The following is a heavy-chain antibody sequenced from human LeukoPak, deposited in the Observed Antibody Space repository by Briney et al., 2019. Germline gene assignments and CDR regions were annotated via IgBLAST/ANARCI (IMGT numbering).Heavy chain of an antibody. CDR3: ARGGGSYFDY. Sequence: PGGSLRLSCAASGFTFSSYSMNWVRQAPGKGLEWVSSISSSSSYIYYADSVKGRFSISRDNAKNSLYLQMNSLRAEDTAVYYCARGGGSYFDYWGQGTLVTGSS. J-gene: IGHJ4*02. V-gene: IGHV3-21*01. D-gene: IGHD1-26*01. CDR2: ISSSSSYI. CDR1: GFTFSSYS.